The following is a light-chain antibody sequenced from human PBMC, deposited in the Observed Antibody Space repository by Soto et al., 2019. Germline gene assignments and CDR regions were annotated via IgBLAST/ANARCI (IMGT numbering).Light chain of an antibody. CDR3: QQTYSTPGT. J-gene: IGKJ1*01. Sequence: DIQMTQSPSSLSASVGDRVTITFRASQRVSRYLNWYQQKPGKAPKLLLYATSILHNGVSSRLSGSGSGTDFTLTISSLQPDDFASYYCQQTYSTPGTFGRGTKVEIK. CDR1: QRVSRY. V-gene: IGKV1-39*01. CDR2: ATS.